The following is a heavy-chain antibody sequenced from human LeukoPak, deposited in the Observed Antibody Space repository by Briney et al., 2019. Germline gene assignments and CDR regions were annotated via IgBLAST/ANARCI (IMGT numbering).Heavy chain of an antibody. V-gene: IGHV3-64D*09. CDR2: ISSDGGTT. J-gene: IGHJ4*02. CDR3: VRIAARLEGLDY. D-gene: IGHD6-6*01. CDR1: GFPFSNHA. Sequence: GGSLRLSCSASGFPFSNHAMHWVRQAPGKGLEYVSAISSDGGTTYYADSVKGSFTISRDNSKNTLYLQMSSLRAEDTAVYYCVRIAARLEGLDYWGQGTLVTVSS.